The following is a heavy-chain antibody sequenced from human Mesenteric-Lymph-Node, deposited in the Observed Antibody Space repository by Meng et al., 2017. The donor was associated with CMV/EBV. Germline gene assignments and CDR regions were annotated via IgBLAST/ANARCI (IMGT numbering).Heavy chain of an antibody. CDR2: ISSSSSTI. D-gene: IGHD7-27*01. J-gene: IGHJ4*02. V-gene: IGHV3-48*04. Sequence: GESLKISCAASGFTFSSYSMNWVRQAPGKGLEWVSYISSSSSTIYYADSVKGRFTISRDNANKSLYLQMKSLRVEDTAVYYCARDRWGSGRDIDYWGQGTLVTVSS. CDR1: GFTFSSYS. CDR3: ARDRWGSGRDIDY.